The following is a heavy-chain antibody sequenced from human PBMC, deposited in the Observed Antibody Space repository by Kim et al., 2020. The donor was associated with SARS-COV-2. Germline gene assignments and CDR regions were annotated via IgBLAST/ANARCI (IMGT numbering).Heavy chain of an antibody. CDR3: VNEATMVRGGIFAPYNWFDS. D-gene: IGHD3-10*01. Sequence: GGSLRLSCSASGFTFSSYAMHWVRQAPGTGLEYVSAISSNGGSTYYADSVKGRFTISRDNSKNTLYLQMSSLRAEDTAVYYCVNEATMVRGGIFAPYNWFDSWGQGTLVTVSS. CDR1: GFTFSSYA. CDR2: ISSNGGST. J-gene: IGHJ5*01. V-gene: IGHV3-64D*06.